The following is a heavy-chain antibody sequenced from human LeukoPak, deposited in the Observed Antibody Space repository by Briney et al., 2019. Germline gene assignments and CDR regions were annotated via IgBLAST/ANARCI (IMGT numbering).Heavy chain of an antibody. Sequence: GASVKVSCKASGYTFTSYDINWVRQATGQGLEWMGWMNPNSGNTGYAQKFQGRVTMTRNTSISTAYMELSSLRSEDTAVYYCARDPTAYCSSTSCYPKYYMDVWGKGTTVTVSS. D-gene: IGHD2-2*01. CDR1: GYTFTSYD. CDR2: MNPNSGNT. J-gene: IGHJ6*03. CDR3: ARDPTAYCSSTSCYPKYYMDV. V-gene: IGHV1-8*01.